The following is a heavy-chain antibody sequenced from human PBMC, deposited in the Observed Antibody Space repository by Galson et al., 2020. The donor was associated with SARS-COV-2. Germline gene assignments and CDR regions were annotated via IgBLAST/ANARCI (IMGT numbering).Heavy chain of an antibody. CDR3: ARSPTRFAATLFVSGPYDY. CDR1: GGSISSGDYY. CDR2: IYYSGST. Sequence: SETLSLTCTVSGGSISSGDYYWSWIRQPPGKGLEWIGYIYYSGSTYYNPSLKSRVTISVDTSKNQFSLKLSSVTAADTAVYYCARSPTRFAATLFVSGPYDYWGQGTLVTVSS. J-gene: IGHJ4*02. V-gene: IGHV4-30-4*01. D-gene: IGHD2-15*01.